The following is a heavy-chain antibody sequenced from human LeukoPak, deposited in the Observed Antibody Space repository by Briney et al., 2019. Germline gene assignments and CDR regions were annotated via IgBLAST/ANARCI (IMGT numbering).Heavy chain of an antibody. Sequence: GGSLRLSCAASGFTFDDYAMHWVRQAPGKGLEWVSGISWNSGSIGYADSVKGRFTISRDNAKNSLYLQMNSLRAEDTALYYCAKDRYYDSSGSYFDYWGRGTLVTVSS. CDR1: GFTFDDYA. CDR3: AKDRYYDSSGSYFDY. J-gene: IGHJ4*02. D-gene: IGHD3-22*01. CDR2: ISWNSGSI. V-gene: IGHV3-9*01.